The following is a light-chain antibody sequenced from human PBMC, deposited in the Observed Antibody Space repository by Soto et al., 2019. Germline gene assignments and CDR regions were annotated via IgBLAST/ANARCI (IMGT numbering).Light chain of an antibody. CDR3: QQYNSYSG. CDR1: QSISSW. V-gene: IGKV1-5*01. J-gene: IGKJ2*03. Sequence: DIQMTQSPSTLSASVGDRVTITCRASQSISSWLAWYHQKPGKAPKLLIYDASSLESGVPSRFSGSGSGTEFTLTISSLQPDDFATYYCQQYNSYSGFGQGTKLEIK. CDR2: DAS.